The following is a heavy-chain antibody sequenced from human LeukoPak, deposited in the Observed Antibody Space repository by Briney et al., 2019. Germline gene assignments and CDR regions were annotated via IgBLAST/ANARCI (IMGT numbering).Heavy chain of an antibody. CDR3: ARHKDPDYGDRKLFDY. V-gene: IGHV3-73*01. D-gene: IGHD4/OR15-4a*01. J-gene: IGHJ4*02. Sequence: GGPLRLSCAASGFTLSDSAMHWVRQASGKGLNWVVRIRSKTNSFATEYAASVKGRFTISRDDSKNTVYLQLNSLKTEDTATYFCARHKDPDYGDRKLFDYWGLGTLVTVSS. CDR1: GFTLSDSA. CDR2: IRSKTNSFAT.